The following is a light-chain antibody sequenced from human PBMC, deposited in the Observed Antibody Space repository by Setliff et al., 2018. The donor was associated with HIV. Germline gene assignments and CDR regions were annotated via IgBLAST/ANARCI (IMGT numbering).Light chain of an antibody. Sequence: QSALTQPASVSGSPGQSVFISCAGSSSDIGVYDYVSWYQQHPGNAPKLILYDVSDRPSGVSDRFSGSKSGNTASLTISGLQPEDEADYYCNSHTNTDTFVFGTGTKVTVL. CDR3: NSHTNTDTFV. CDR1: SSDIGVYDY. V-gene: IGLV2-14*03. CDR2: DVS. J-gene: IGLJ1*01.